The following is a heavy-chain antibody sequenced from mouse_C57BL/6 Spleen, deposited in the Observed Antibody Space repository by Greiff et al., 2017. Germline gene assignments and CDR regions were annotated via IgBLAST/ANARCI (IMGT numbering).Heavy chain of an antibody. V-gene: IGHV1-69*01. CDR1: GYTFTSYW. CDR3: ARPTGTDYFDY. CDR2: IDPSDSYT. D-gene: IGHD4-1*02. Sequence: QVQLQQPGAELVMPGASVKLSCKASGYTFTSYWMHWVKQRPGQGLEWIGEIDPSDSYTNYNQKFKGKSTLTVDKSSSTAYMQLSSLTSEDSAVYDCARPTGTDYFDYWGQGTTLTVSS. J-gene: IGHJ2*01.